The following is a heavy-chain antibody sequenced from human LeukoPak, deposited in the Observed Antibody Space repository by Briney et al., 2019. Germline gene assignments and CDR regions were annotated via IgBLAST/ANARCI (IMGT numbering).Heavy chain of an antibody. Sequence: ASVKVSCKASGYTFTSYYMHWVRQAPGQGLEWMGIINPSGGSTSYAQKFQGRVTMTRDMSMSTVYMELSSLRSEDTAVYYCARDGSANAFDIWGQGTMVTVSS. CDR1: GYTFTSYY. CDR3: ARDGSANAFDI. V-gene: IGHV1-46*01. CDR2: INPSGGST. D-gene: IGHD1-26*01. J-gene: IGHJ3*02.